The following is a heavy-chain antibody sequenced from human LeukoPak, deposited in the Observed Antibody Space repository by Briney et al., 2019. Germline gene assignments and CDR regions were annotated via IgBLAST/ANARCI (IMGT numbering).Heavy chain of an antibody. CDR2: IYYSGST. CDR1: GNSIRSSSYC. V-gene: IGHV4-39*01. D-gene: IGHD6-13*01. CDR3: ARVIFQQQLFIRGRWFDP. J-gene: IGHJ5*02. Sequence: SSETLSPTCTVSGNSIRSSSYCWGWIRQSPEKGLEWIGSIYYSGSTYYSASFKSRVTISVDTSQNQFSLKLRSVTAADRAVYYCARVIFQQQLFIRGRWFDPWGQGTLVTVSS.